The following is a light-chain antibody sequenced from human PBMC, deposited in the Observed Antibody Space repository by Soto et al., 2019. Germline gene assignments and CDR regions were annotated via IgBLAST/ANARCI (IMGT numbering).Light chain of an antibody. CDR3: QQRSNWPLT. Sequence: EIVLTQSPATLSLSPGERATLSCRASQSVSRYLAWYQQKPGQAPRLLIYEASNRATGIPARFSGSGSGTDFTLTITSLEPEDFAVYYCQQRSNWPLTFGGGTKVDIK. J-gene: IGKJ4*01. CDR2: EAS. V-gene: IGKV3-11*01. CDR1: QSVSRY.